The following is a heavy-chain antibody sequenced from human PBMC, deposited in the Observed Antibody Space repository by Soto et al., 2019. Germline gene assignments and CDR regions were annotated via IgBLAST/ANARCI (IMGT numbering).Heavy chain of an antibody. J-gene: IGHJ4*02. CDR1: GGSISSSSYY. D-gene: IGHD2-15*01. Sequence: PSETLSLTCTVSGGSISSSSYYWGWIRQPPGKGLEWIGSIYYSGSTYYNPSLKSRVTISVDTSKNQFSLKLSSVTAADTAVYYCARDVGRGAFDYWGQGTLVTVSS. CDR2: IYYSGST. CDR3: ARDVGRGAFDY. V-gene: IGHV4-39*02.